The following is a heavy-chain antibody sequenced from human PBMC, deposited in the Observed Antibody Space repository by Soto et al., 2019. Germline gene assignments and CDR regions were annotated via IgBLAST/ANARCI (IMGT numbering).Heavy chain of an antibody. D-gene: IGHD3-16*01. Sequence: EVQLVESGGGLVQPGGSLRLSCAASGFTFNNYWMHWVRQAPGKALVWVSRIKGDGSSTNSADFVQGRFTISRDNAKNTLYLEMNSLRAEDTAVYHCARGGLYAYYQDNWGQGTLVTVSS. CDR2: IKGDGSST. CDR1: GFTFNNYW. CDR3: ARGGLYAYYQDN. J-gene: IGHJ4*02. V-gene: IGHV3-74*01.